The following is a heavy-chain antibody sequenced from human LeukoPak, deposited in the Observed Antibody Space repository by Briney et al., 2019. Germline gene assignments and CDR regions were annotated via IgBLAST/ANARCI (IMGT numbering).Heavy chain of an antibody. CDR1: GGSISGYY. CDR2: IYYTGST. J-gene: IGHJ4*02. CDR3: ARVVGGVGLDY. D-gene: IGHD3-16*01. V-gene: IGHV4-59*01. Sequence: SETLSLTCTVSGGSISGYYWTWIRQPPGEGLEYIGCIYYTGSTNYNPSLNSRVTISVDTSKHQFALKLSSVTAADTAVYYCARVVGGVGLDYWGQGTLVTVSS.